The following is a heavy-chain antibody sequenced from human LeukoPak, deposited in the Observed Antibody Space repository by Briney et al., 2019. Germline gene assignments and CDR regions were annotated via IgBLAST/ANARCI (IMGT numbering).Heavy chain of an antibody. V-gene: IGHV3-23*03. CDR1: GFTFSSYA. CDR2: IYSGGST. CDR3: AKIPYDYIWGSYRYRDDAFDI. D-gene: IGHD3-16*02. J-gene: IGHJ3*02. Sequence: GGSLRLSCAASGFTFSSYAMSWVRQAPGKGLEWVSVIYSGGSTYYADSVKGRFTISRDNSKNTLYLQMNSLRAEDTAVYYCAKIPYDYIWGSYRYRDDAFDIWGQGTMVTVSS.